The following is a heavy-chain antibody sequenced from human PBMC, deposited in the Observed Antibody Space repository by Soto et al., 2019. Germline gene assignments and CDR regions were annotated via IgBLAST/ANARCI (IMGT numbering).Heavy chain of an antibody. CDR1: GFTFSSYG. D-gene: IGHD2-15*01. V-gene: IGHV3-30*18. CDR2: ISYDGSNK. CDR3: AKEDHIAVVVPDAFDI. J-gene: IGHJ3*02. Sequence: QVQLVESGGGVVQPGRSLRLSCAASGFTFSSYGMHWVRQAPGKGLEWVAVISYDGSNKYYADSVKGRFTISRNNSKNSLYLQMNCLRAEDTAVYYCAKEDHIAVVVPDAFDIWGQGTMVTVSS.